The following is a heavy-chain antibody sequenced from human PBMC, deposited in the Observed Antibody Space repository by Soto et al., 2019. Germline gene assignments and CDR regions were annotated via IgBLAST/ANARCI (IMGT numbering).Heavy chain of an antibody. V-gene: IGHV1-18*01. CDR2: ISAYNGNT. CDR1: GYTFTSYG. D-gene: IGHD6-19*01. J-gene: IGHJ4*02. Sequence: ASVKVSCKASGYTFTSYGISWVRQAPGQGLEWMGWISAYNGNTNYAQKLQGRVTMTTDTSTSTAYMELRSLRSDDTAVYYCARVKGRAVAGYFDYWGQGTLVTVSS. CDR3: ARVKGRAVAGYFDY.